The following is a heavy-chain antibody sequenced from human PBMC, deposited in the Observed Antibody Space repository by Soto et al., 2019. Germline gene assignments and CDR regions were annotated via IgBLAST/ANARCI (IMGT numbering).Heavy chain of an antibody. Sequence: SETLSLTCTVAGGSISSGGYYWSWIRQHPGKGLEWIGYIYYSGSTYYNPSLKSRVTISVDTSKNQFSLKLSSVTAADTAVYYCARGVVVIKDAFDIWGQGTMVTVSS. CDR3: ARGVVVIKDAFDI. J-gene: IGHJ3*02. V-gene: IGHV4-31*03. D-gene: IGHD3-22*01. CDR2: IYYSGST. CDR1: GGSISSGGYY.